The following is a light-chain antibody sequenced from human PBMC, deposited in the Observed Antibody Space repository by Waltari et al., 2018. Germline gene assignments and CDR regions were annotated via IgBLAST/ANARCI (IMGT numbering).Light chain of an antibody. CDR2: GPD. J-gene: IGLJ2*01. Sequence: SSDLTQDPSLSVALGQTVRITCQGDSPGRYYARGYQQRPGQAPILVLYGPDNRPSGIPDRFSGSTSGNTASLTITGAQAEDEADYYCHSRETFSTRLFGGGTRLTV. CDR3: HSRETFSTRL. V-gene: IGLV3-19*01. CDR1: SPGRYY.